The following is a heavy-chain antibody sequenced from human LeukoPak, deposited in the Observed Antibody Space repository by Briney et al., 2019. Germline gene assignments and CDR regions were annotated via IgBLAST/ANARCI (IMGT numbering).Heavy chain of an antibody. CDR1: GYTFTSYA. CDR3: ARVGYDSSGYYHYYYYYMDV. D-gene: IGHD3-22*01. CDR2: INTNTGNP. Sequence: GASVKVSCKASGYTFTSYAMNWVRQAPGQGLEWMGWINTNTGNPTYAQGFTGRFVFSLDTSASTAYLQISSLKAEDTAVYYCARVGYDSSGYYHYYYYYMDVWGKGTTVTISS. V-gene: IGHV7-4-1*02. J-gene: IGHJ6*03.